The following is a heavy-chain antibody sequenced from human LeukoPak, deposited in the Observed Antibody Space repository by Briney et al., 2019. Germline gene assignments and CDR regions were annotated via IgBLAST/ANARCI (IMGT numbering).Heavy chain of an antibody. CDR2: IYYNGNT. J-gene: IGHJ2*01. Sequence: SETLSLTCTVSGGSISSYYWSWIRQPPGKGLEWIGYIYYNGNTNYNPSPNYNPSLKSRVTISLDTSKNQFSLKLSSVTAADTAVYYCAKDGDWRGYGDWGYFDLWGRGTLVTVSS. D-gene: IGHD4-17*01. CDR3: AKDGDWRGYGDWGYFDL. CDR1: GGSISSYY. V-gene: IGHV4-59*01.